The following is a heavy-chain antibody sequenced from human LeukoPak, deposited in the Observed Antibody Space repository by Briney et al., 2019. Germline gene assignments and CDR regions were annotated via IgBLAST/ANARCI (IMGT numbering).Heavy chain of an antibody. V-gene: IGHV3-30-3*01. D-gene: IGHD3-16*01. CDR1: GFTFSSYA. CDR3: ARGITFRGADY. J-gene: IGHJ4*02. CDR2: ISYDGSNK. Sequence: GGSLRLSCAASGFTFSSYAMHWVRQAPGKGLEWVAVISYDGSNKYYADSVKGRFTISRDNSKNTLYLQMNSLRAEDTAVYYCARGITFRGADYWGQGTLVTVSS.